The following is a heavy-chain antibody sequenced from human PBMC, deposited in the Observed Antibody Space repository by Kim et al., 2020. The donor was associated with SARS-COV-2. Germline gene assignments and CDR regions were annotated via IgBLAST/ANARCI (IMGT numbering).Heavy chain of an antibody. V-gene: IGHV3-30*18. CDR3: AKAEEYSSGWPFDY. D-gene: IGHD6-19*01. CDR2: ISYDGSNK. Sequence: GGSLRLSCAASGFTFSSYGMHWVRQAPGKGLEWVAVISYDGSNKYYADSVKGRFTISRDNSKNTLYLQMNSLRAEDTAVYYCAKAEEYSSGWPFDYWGQG. CDR1: GFTFSSYG. J-gene: IGHJ4*02.